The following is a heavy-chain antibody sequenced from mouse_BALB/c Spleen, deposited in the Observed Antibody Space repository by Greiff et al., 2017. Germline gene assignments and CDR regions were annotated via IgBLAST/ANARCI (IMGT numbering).Heavy chain of an antibody. CDR3: AGGGRAMDY. Sequence: VQLQQSGPELVKPGASVKISCKASGYTFTDYYMDWVKQSHGKSLEWIGDINPNNGGTIYNQKFKGKATLTVDKSSSTAYMGLRSLTSEDTAVYCCAGGGRAMDYWGQGTSVTVSS. CDR2: INPNNGGT. J-gene: IGHJ4*01. CDR1: GYTFTDYY. D-gene: IGHD1-1*02. V-gene: IGHV1-18*01.